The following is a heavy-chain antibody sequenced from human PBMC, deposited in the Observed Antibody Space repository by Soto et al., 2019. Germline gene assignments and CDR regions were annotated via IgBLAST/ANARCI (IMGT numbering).Heavy chain of an antibody. CDR3: ARDPPTGTTLDWADS. V-gene: IGHV3-21*01. CDR2: ISSSGSFK. CDR1: GFSFSSDS. Sequence: EVQLVESGGGLVKPGGSLRLSCAASGFSFSSDSMGWVRQAPGKGLEWVSSISSSGSFKNYADSVKGRFTISRDNAKNSLYLQTSGLKDEDTAVYYCARDPPTGTTLDWADSWGQGTLVTVSS. D-gene: IGHD1-7*01. J-gene: IGHJ4*02.